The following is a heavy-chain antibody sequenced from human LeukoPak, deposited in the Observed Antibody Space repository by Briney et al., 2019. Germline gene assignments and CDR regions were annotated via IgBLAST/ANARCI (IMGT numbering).Heavy chain of an antibody. CDR3: ATEYYYGSGYNWFDP. CDR1: GYTLTELS. CDR2: FDPEDGET. Sequence: ASVKVSCKVSGYTLTELSMHWVRQAPGKGLEWMGGFDPEDGETIYAQKFQGRVTMTEDTSTDTAYMKLSSLRSEDTAVYYCATEYYYGSGYNWFDPWGQGTLVTVSS. D-gene: IGHD3-10*01. V-gene: IGHV1-24*01. J-gene: IGHJ5*02.